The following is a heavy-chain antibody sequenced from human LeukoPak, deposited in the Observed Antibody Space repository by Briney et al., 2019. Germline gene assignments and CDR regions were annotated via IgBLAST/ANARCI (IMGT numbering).Heavy chain of an antibody. CDR1: GDSISSSSYY. CDR3: ARATYCSTTSCYAGRFNLFAP. J-gene: IGHJ5*02. D-gene: IGHD2-2*01. CDR2: IYYSGST. Sequence: SETLSLTCTVSGDSISSSSYYWGWIRQPPGKGLEWIGTIYYSGSTYYNPSLKSRVTISVDTSKNQFSLKLSSVTAADTALYYCARATYCSTTSCYAGRFNLFAPWGQGTPVTVSS. V-gene: IGHV4-39*01.